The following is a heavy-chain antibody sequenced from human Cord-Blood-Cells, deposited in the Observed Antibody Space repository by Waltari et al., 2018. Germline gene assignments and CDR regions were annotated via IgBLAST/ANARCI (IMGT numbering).Heavy chain of an antibody. V-gene: IGHV3-33*01. D-gene: IGHD5-18*01. Sequence: GKGLEWVAVIWYDGSNKYYADSVKGRLPISRDNSKNTLYLQMNSLRAEDTAVYYCARAQWNVDTAMVFDYWGQGTLVTVSS. CDR2: IWYDGSNK. CDR3: ARAQWNVDTAMVFDY. J-gene: IGHJ4*02.